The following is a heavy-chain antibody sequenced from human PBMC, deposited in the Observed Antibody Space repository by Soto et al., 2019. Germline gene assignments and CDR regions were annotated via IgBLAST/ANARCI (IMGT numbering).Heavy chain of an antibody. D-gene: IGHD4-17*01. CDR2: ISSGSSSI. V-gene: IGHV3-48*02. CDR1: GFSFSRDS. J-gene: IGHJ4*02. CDR3: APDLLDDYGDYVSAFGY. Sequence: EVELVESGGGLVQPGGSLRLSCAASGFSFSRDSMNWVRQAPGKRLEWVSYISSGSSSIYYADSVKGRFTISRDNAKNSLYLRMTSLGDEDTAVYYCAPDLLDDYGDYVSAFGYWGRGTLVTVSS.